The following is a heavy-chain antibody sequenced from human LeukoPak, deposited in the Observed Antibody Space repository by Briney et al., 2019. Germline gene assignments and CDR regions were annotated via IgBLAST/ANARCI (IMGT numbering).Heavy chain of an antibody. J-gene: IGHJ5*02. CDR3: ARDRGKIEVWPGP. CDR2: INPHSGVT. Sequence: ASVKVSCMASGYSFTDFYLHWVRQAPGQGLEWMGYINPHSGVTHYAQNFQGRITMTRDKSISTAYIELTSLRSDDTAIYYCARDRGKIEVWPGPWGQGTLVTVSS. CDR1: GYSFTDFY. V-gene: IGHV1-2*02. D-gene: IGHD4-23*01.